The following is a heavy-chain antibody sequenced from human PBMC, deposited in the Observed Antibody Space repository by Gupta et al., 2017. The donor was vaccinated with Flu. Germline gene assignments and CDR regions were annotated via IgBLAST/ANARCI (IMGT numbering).Heavy chain of an antibody. CDR2: ISSSGIAT. CDR3: ATDWQQLAEYYFDY. Sequence: EVQLLESGGGLVQPGGSLRLSCAASPFTFSNYAMSWVRQAPGKGLEWVSTISSSGIATYYADSVKGRFTISRDNSKNTLYLHMIGLRAEDTAVYYCATDWQQLAEYYFDYWGQGTLVTVSS. V-gene: IGHV3-23*01. J-gene: IGHJ4*02. CDR1: PFTFSNYA. D-gene: IGHD6-13*01.